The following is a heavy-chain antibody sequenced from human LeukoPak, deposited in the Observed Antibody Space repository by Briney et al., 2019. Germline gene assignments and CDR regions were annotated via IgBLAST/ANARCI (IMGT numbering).Heavy chain of an antibody. CDR2: ISYDGSNK. CDR1: GFTFSSYA. V-gene: IGHV3-30-3*01. D-gene: IGHD6-13*01. CDR3: AARRGAAAGTDYFDD. Sequence: GRSLRLSCAASGFTFSSYAMHWVRQAPGKGLEWVAVISYDGSNKYYADSVKGRFTIPRDNSKNTLYLQMNSLRVEDMALYYCAARRGAAAGTDYFDDWGQGTLVTVSS. J-gene: IGHJ4*02.